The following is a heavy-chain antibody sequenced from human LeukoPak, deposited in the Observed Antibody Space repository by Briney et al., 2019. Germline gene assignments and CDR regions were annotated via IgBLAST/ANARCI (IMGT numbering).Heavy chain of an antibody. D-gene: IGHD3-22*01. V-gene: IGHV1-18*01. CDR3: ARDGAYYYDSSGYQGAFDI. CDR2: ISAYNGNT. Sequence: ASVKVSCKASGYTFTSYGISWVRQATGQGLEWMGWISAYNGNTNYAQKLQGRVTMTTDTSTSTAYMELRSLRSDDTAVYYCARDGAYYYDSSGYQGAFDIWGQGTMVTVSS. CDR1: GYTFTSYG. J-gene: IGHJ3*02.